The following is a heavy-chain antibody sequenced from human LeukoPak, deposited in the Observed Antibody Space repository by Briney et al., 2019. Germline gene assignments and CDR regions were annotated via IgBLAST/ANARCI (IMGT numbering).Heavy chain of an antibody. Sequence: GGSLRLSCAASGFTFSNYAMIWVRQAPGKGLEWVSGISVSGANTYYADSVKGRFTISRDNSKNTLYLQMNSLRAEDTAVYYCAKDRRAGSYDYWGQGTLVTVSS. D-gene: IGHD3-10*01. CDR2: ISVSGANT. V-gene: IGHV3-23*01. CDR1: GFTFSNYA. J-gene: IGHJ4*02. CDR3: AKDRRAGSYDY.